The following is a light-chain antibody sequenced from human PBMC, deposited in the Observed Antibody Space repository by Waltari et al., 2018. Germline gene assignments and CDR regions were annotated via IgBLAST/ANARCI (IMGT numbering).Light chain of an antibody. Sequence: EIVMTQSPATLSVSPGERATLSCRASQSLSSTLAWYQQKPGQAPRLLIYDASTRATGIPARFSGSGSGTEFTLTISSLRSEDFAVYYCQQYYNWPRLTFGGGTKVEIK. CDR2: DAS. J-gene: IGKJ4*01. CDR1: QSLSST. V-gene: IGKV3-15*01. CDR3: QQYYNWPRLT.